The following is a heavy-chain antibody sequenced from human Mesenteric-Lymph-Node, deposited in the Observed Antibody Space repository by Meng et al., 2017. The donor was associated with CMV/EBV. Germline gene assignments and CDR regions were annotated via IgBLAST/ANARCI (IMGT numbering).Heavy chain of an antibody. CDR3: VKDSSLSVSGLYFDY. CDR1: GFTFNSYT. Sequence: GGSLRLSCAASGFTFNSYTMDWVRQAPGKGLEWVSSISSSGRDIYYADSVKGRFTISRDNSKNSLYLQMNSLETEDTALYYCVKDSSLSVSGLYFDYWGQGSLVTVSS. D-gene: IGHD6-19*01. CDR2: ISSSGRDI. J-gene: IGHJ4*02. V-gene: IGHV3-21*04.